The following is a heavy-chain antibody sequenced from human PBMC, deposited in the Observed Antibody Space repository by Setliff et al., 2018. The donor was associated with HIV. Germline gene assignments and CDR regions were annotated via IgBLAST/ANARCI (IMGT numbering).Heavy chain of an antibody. CDR3: ARDLVSGGDAFDV. V-gene: IGHV4-59*11. CDR1: GGSISNHY. D-gene: IGHD2-8*02. Sequence: SETLSLTCTVSGGSISNHYWSWIRQPPGKGLEWIGYIYYSGSTNYNPSLKSRVTISVDTSKNQFSLTVSSVTAADTAVYYCARDLVSGGDAFDVWGPGTMVTVSS. CDR2: IYYSGST. J-gene: IGHJ3*01.